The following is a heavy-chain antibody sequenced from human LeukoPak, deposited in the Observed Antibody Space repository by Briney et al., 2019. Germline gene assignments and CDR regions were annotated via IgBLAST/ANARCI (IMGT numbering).Heavy chain of an antibody. D-gene: IGHD6-19*01. CDR3: ARDAGSSGWYLDY. V-gene: IGHV3-30*02. J-gene: IGHJ4*02. CDR1: GFTFSSYG. CDR2: IRYDGSNK. Sequence: GGSLRLSCAASGFTFSSYGMHWVRQAPGKGLEWVAFIRYDGSNKYYADSVKGRFTISRDNSKNTLYLQMNSLRAEDTAVYYCARDAGSSGWYLDYWGQGTLVTVSS.